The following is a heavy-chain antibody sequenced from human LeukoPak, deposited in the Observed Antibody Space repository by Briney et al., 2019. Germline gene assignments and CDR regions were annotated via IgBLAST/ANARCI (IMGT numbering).Heavy chain of an antibody. CDR3: ARPVTTPSHWYFDH. D-gene: IGHD4-17*01. CDR2: IYPGDSDT. Sequence: GESLTISFEVSRYTLTSYSVRGVRQMPGKGLEWMGIIYPGDSDTRYSPSFQGQVTISADKSISTAYLQWSSLKASDTAMYYCARPVTTPSHWYFDHWGRGTLVTVSS. CDR1: RYTLTSYS. J-gene: IGHJ2*01. V-gene: IGHV5-51*01.